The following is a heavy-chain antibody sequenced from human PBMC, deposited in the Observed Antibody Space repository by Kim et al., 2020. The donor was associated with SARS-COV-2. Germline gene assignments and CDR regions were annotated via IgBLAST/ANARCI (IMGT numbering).Heavy chain of an antibody. Sequence: SETLSLTCTVSGGSISSSSYYWGWIRQPPGKGLEWIGSIYYSGSTYYNPSLKSRVTISVDTSKNQFSLKLSSVTAADTAVYYCARLWGYYDSSGYYCPAGWFDPWGQGTLVTVSS. CDR3: ARLWGYYDSSGYYCPAGWFDP. J-gene: IGHJ5*02. CDR1: GGSISSSSYY. CDR2: IYYSGST. D-gene: IGHD3-22*01. V-gene: IGHV4-39*01.